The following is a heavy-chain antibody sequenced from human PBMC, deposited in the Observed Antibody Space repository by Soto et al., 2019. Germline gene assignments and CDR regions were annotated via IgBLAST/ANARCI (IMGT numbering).Heavy chain of an antibody. V-gene: IGHV3-23*01. J-gene: IGHJ4*02. CDR3: ARDPGGHYCTSTSCLYFFDH. Sequence: EVQLLESGGALVQPGGSLRLSCAASGFTFSNHAMNWVRQAPGKGLEWVSTISDSGSTYYADSVKGRFTISRDNSMNTLYLQLSSLRASDTAVYYCARDPGGHYCTSTSCLYFFDHWGQGTLVIFSS. CDR2: ISDSGST. CDR1: GFTFSNHA. D-gene: IGHD2-2*01.